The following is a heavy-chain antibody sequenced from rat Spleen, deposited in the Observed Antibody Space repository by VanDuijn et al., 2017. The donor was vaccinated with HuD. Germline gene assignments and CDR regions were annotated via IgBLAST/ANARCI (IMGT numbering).Heavy chain of an antibody. J-gene: IGHJ3*01. Sequence: EVRLQESGPGLVKPSQSLSLTCSVTDYSITSSYGWNWIRKFPGNKLEWMGYINNVGGTNYNPSLKSRISITRETSKNQFFLQVNSVTTEDTATYYCARLEATYWFAYWGQGTLVTVSS. CDR2: INNVGGT. CDR1: DYSITSSYG. D-gene: IGHD1-10*01. V-gene: IGHV3-3*01. CDR3: ARLEATYWFAY.